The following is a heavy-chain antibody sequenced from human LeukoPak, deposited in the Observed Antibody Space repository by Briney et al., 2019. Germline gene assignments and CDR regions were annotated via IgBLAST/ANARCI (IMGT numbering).Heavy chain of an antibody. CDR3: ARSSGSGSYKWYFDL. CDR2: IYYSGST. Sequence: SETLSLTCTVSGXSISSSTYYWGWIRQPPGKGLEWIGSIYYSGSTYYNPSLKSRVTISVDTSNNQFSLKLTSVTAADTAVYYCARSSGSGSYKWYFDLWGRGTLVTVSS. J-gene: IGHJ2*01. CDR1: GXSISSSTYY. D-gene: IGHD3-10*01. V-gene: IGHV4-39*01.